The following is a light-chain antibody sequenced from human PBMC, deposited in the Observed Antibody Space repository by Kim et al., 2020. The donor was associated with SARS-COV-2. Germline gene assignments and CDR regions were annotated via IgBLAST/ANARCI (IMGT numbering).Light chain of an antibody. CDR2: ANT. CDR3: EALDDSLSGPV. J-gene: IGLJ2*01. CDR1: DSNIGSNP. V-gene: IGLV1-44*01. Sequence: GRRVTISCSGTDSNIGSNPVNWYQQLPGAAPKLLIYANTKRPSGVPGRFSGSKSGTSASLAISGLQSEDEADYYCEALDDSLSGPVFGGGTQLTVL.